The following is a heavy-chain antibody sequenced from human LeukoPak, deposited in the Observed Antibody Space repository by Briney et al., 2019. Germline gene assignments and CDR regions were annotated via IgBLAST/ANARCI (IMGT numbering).Heavy chain of an antibody. J-gene: IGHJ4*02. CDR2: IYYSGST. V-gene: IGHV4-39*01. CDR1: GGSISSGDYF. Sequence: SENLSLTCSVSGGSISSGDYFWAWIRQPPGKGLEWIGSIYYSGSTYYNPSLKSRVTISVDTSKNQFSLKLSSVTAADTAVYYCARHPYNWNDGHPCFFDYWGQGTLVTVSS. CDR3: ARHPYNWNDGHPCFFDY. D-gene: IGHD1-1*01.